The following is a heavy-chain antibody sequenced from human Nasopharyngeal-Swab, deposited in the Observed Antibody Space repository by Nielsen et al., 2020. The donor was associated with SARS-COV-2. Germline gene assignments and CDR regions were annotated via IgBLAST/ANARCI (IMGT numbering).Heavy chain of an antibody. CDR1: GDSVSSNSAA. J-gene: IGHJ3*02. CDR3: AKEASNPVMVYAARVESDDAFDI. CDR2: TYYRSKWYN. D-gene: IGHD2-8*01. Sequence: SETLSLTCAISGDSVSSNSAAWNWIRQSPSRGLEWLGRTYYRSKWYNDYAVSVKSRITINPDTSKNQFSLQLNSVTPEDTAVYYCAKEASNPVMVYAARVESDDAFDIWGQGTMVTVSS. V-gene: IGHV6-1*01.